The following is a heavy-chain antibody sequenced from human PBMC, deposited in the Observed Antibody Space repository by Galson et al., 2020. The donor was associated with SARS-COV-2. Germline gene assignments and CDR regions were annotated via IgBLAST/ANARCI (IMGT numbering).Heavy chain of an antibody. Sequence: TGGSLRLSCAASGFTFSDYYMSWIRQAPGKGLEWVSYISSSGSTIYYADSVKGRFAISRDNAKNSLYLQMNSLRAEDTAIYYCASGPLIQLWLRGYYFDYWGQGTLVTVSS. V-gene: IGHV3-11*01. CDR2: ISSSGSTI. CDR3: ASGPLIQLWLRGYYFDY. CDR1: GFTFSDYY. D-gene: IGHD5-18*01. J-gene: IGHJ4*02.